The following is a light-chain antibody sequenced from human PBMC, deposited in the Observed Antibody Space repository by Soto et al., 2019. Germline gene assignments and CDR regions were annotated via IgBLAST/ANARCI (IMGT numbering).Light chain of an antibody. J-gene: IGLJ3*02. Sequence: QSALTQPASVSGSPGQSITISCTGTSSDVGSYNLVSWYQQHPGKAPKLIIYEVNKRPSGVSNRFSGSKSGNTASLTISGLLAEDEADYYCCSYASSFTWLFGGGTKVTVL. V-gene: IGLV2-23*02. CDR3: CSYASSFTWL. CDR2: EVN. CDR1: SSDVGSYNL.